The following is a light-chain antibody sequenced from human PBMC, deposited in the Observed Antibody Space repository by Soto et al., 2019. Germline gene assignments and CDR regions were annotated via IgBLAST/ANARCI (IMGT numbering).Light chain of an antibody. CDR2: DAS. J-gene: IGKJ5*01. Sequence: EIVLTQAPATPSLSPGERATLSRRASQSASSHLAWYQQTPGQAPRLLIYDASNRATGIPARFSGSGSGTDFTLTISSLEPEDFAVYYCQQRSNWITFGQGTRLEIK. CDR3: QQRSNWIT. V-gene: IGKV3-11*01. CDR1: QSASSH.